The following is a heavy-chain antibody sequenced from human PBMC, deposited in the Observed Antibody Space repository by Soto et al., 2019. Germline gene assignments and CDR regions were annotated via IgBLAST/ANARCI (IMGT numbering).Heavy chain of an antibody. J-gene: IGHJ4*02. CDR1: GDSVSTNSAT. Sequence: PSQTLSLTCDISGDSVSTNSATWNWIRQSPSRGLEWLGRTYYRSKWFDDYAVSVKSRITISPDTSTNQCSLTLSSMTAADTAVYYCALRSMAVVPEYWGQGTLVTVSS. V-gene: IGHV6-1*01. D-gene: IGHD3-22*01. CDR2: TYYRSKWFD. CDR3: ALRSMAVVPEY.